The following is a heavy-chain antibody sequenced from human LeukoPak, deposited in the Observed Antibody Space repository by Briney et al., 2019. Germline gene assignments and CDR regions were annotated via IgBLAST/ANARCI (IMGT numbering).Heavy chain of an antibody. CDR1: GDSVSSNSAA. V-gene: IGHV6-1*01. CDR3: ARNGPTYYYDSSGYYRFDY. J-gene: IGHJ4*02. D-gene: IGHD3-22*01. CDR2: TYYRSKWYN. Sequence: SQTLSLTCAISGDSVSSNSAAWNWIRQSPSRGLEWLGRTYYRSKWYNDYAVSVKSRITINPDTSKNQFSLQLNSVTPEDTAVYYCARNGPTYYYDSSGYYRFDYWGQGTLVTVSS.